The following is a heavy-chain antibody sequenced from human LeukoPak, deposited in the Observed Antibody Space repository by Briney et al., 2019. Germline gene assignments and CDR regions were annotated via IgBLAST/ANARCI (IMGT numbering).Heavy chain of an antibody. CDR3: ARDHSSGWYSDYFDY. Sequence: GSLRLSCAASGFTFSSYGMHWVRQAPGKGLEWVAVIWYDGSNKYYADSVKGRFTISRDDSKNTLYLQMNSLRAEDTAVYYCARDHSSGWYSDYFDYWGQGTLVTVSS. D-gene: IGHD6-19*01. CDR2: IWYDGSNK. J-gene: IGHJ4*02. CDR1: GFTFSSYG. V-gene: IGHV3-33*01.